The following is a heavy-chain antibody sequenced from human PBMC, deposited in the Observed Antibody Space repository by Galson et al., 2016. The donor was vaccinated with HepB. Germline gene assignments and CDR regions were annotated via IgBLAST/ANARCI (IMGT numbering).Heavy chain of an antibody. V-gene: IGHV3-15*01. CDR2: IKSKNEGGTT. D-gene: IGHD2-8*01. CDR1: GLSFSDAW. CDR3: VKDDDCTSSGCHDDYYGMGV. J-gene: IGHJ6*02. Sequence: SLRLSCAASGLSFSDAWMSWVRQAPGRGLEWIARIKSKNEGGTTDYAAPVKGRFTISRDDSKNTMYLQMNSLKTEDTALYYCVKDDDCTSSGCHDDYYGMGVWGQGTSVTVSS.